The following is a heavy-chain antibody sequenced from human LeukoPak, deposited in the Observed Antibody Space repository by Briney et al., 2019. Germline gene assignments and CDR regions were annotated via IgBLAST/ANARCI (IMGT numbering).Heavy chain of an antibody. Sequence: SETLSLTCTVSGGSISSYYWSWLRQPPGKGLEWIGYIYYSGSTYYNPSLRSRVTISVDTSKNQFSLKLSSVTAADTAVYYCARSSEGRYYYDSSGFSYYYYYMDVWGRGTTVTISS. CDR1: GGSISSYY. CDR2: IYYSGST. V-gene: IGHV4-59*01. J-gene: IGHJ6*03. CDR3: ARSSEGRYYYDSSGFSYYYYYMDV. D-gene: IGHD3-22*01.